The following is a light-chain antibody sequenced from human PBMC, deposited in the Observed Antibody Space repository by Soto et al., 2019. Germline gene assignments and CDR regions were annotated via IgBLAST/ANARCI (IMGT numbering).Light chain of an antibody. Sequence: ETVLTQSPATLSLSPGESATLSCRASQSVSAGYFAWYQQKPGQAPRLIIYETSSRMTGIPDRFSGSGSGTDFTLTISRLEPEDFAVYYCQQYGNSPTFGQGTKVDIK. CDR3: QQYGNSPT. J-gene: IGKJ1*01. CDR2: ETS. V-gene: IGKV3-20*01. CDR1: QSVSAGY.